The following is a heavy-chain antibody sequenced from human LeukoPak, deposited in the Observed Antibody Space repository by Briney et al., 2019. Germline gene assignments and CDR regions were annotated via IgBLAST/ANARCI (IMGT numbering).Heavy chain of an antibody. CDR3: AKDLPRYYYTAGIAAAGHDY. Sequence: GGSLRLSCAASGFTFSSYAMSWVRQAPGKGLEWVSAISGSGGSTYYADSVKGRFTISRDNSKNTLYLQMNSLRAEDTAVYYCAKDLPRYYYTAGIAAAGHDYWGQGTLVTVSS. CDR1: GFTFSSYA. J-gene: IGHJ4*02. CDR2: ISGSGGST. D-gene: IGHD6-13*01. V-gene: IGHV3-23*01.